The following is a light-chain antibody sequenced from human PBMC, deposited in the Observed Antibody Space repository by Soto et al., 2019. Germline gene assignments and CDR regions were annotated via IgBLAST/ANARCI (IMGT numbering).Light chain of an antibody. CDR3: AAWDDSLNGPV. CDR2: YDD. Sequence: QSVLTQPPSVSEAPRQRVTISCSGSSSNIGNNAVNWYQQLTGKAPRLLIYYDDLRPSGVSDRFSGSKSGTSASLAISGLQSEDEADYYCAAWDDSLNGPVFGGGTKLTVL. J-gene: IGLJ3*02. CDR1: SSNIGNNA. V-gene: IGLV1-36*01.